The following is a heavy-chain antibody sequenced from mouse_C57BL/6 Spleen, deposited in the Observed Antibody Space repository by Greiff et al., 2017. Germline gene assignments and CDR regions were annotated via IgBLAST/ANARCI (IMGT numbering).Heavy chain of an antibody. V-gene: IGHV7-3*01. Sequence: EVKLEESGGGLVQPGGSLSLSCAASGFTFTDYYMSWVRQPPGKALEWLGFISNKANGYTTEYSASVKGRFTISRDNSQSILYLQMNALRAEDSATYYCARSCTTVVGGHFDYWGQGITLTVSS. D-gene: IGHD1-1*01. CDR3: ARSCTTVVGGHFDY. CDR2: ISNKANGYTT. CDR1: GFTFTDYY. J-gene: IGHJ2*01.